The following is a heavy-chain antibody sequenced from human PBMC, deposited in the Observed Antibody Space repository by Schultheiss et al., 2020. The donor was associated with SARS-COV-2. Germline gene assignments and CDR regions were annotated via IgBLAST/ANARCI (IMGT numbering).Heavy chain of an antibody. Sequence: VGSLRLSCAASGFTVSSNYMSWVRQAPGKGLEWVSVIYSGGSTYYADSVKGRFTISRDNSKNTLYLQMNSLRAEDTAVYYCAKRGGRHYYDSSGYDYWGQGTLVTVSS. CDR1: GFTVSSNY. V-gene: IGHV3-53*01. D-gene: IGHD3-22*01. J-gene: IGHJ4*02. CDR2: IYSGGST. CDR3: AKRGGRHYYDSSGYDY.